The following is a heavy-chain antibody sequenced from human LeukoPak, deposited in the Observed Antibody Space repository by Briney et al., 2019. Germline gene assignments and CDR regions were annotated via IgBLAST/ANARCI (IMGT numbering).Heavy chain of an antibody. CDR1: GGSISSYY. CDR2: IYYSGST. J-gene: IGHJ4*02. D-gene: IGHD3-16*02. CDR3: ARDRGGAIGY. Sequence: SETLSLTCTVSGGSISSYYWSWIRQPPGKGPEWIGYIYYSGSTNYNPSLKSRVTISVDTSKNQFSLKLSSVTAADTAVYYCARDRGGAIGYWGQGTLVTVSS. V-gene: IGHV4-59*01.